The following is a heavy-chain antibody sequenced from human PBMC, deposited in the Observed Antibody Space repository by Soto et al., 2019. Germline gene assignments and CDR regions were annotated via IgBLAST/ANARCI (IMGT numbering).Heavy chain of an antibody. V-gene: IGHV4-59*01. J-gene: IGHJ5*02. CDR2: IYDDGSA. Sequence: SETLSLTCTVSGGSISSSYWSWIRQPPGKGLEWLAYIYDDGSANYNPSLKSRATISLDMSKNQFSLKLTSVTAADTAVYYCARDKYCSGGSCRKNWFDPWGQGTPVTVSS. CDR1: GGSISSSY. CDR3: ARDKYCSGGSCRKNWFDP. D-gene: IGHD2-15*01.